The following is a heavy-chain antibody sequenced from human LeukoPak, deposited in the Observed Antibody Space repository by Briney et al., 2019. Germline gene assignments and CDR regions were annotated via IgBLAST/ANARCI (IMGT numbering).Heavy chain of an antibody. D-gene: IGHD6-19*01. CDR3: ARQEVGALAGTGGYFDY. Sequence: GESLKISCKGPGYNFSSYWISWLRQMPGKGLEWMGRINPSESETNYRPSFQGHVTISADNSISTAYLQWSSLKASDTATYYCARQEVGALAGTGGYFDYWGQGNLVTVSS. CDR2: INPSESET. CDR1: GYNFSSYW. J-gene: IGHJ4*02. V-gene: IGHV5-10-1*01.